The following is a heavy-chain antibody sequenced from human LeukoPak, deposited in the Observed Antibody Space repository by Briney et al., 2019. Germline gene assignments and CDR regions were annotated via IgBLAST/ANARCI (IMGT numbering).Heavy chain of an antibody. V-gene: IGHV3-23*01. D-gene: IGHD6-13*01. CDR2: ISGSGGNT. CDR3: AKGSSSWLRFFFDY. Sequence: GGSLRLSCAVSGFRVTNDYMNWVRQAPGKGLEWVSAISGSGGNTYYADSVKGRFTVSRDNSKNTLYLQMNSLRAEDTAVYYCAKGSSSWLRFFFDYWGQGTLVTVSS. CDR1: GFRVTNDY. J-gene: IGHJ4*02.